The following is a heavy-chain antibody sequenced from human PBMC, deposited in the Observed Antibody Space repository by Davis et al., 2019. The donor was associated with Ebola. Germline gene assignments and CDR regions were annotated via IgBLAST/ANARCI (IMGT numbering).Heavy chain of an antibody. CDR2: INHRGYI. J-gene: IGHJ4*02. D-gene: IGHD2-15*01. CDR3: ARGDVVLPGACPDY. Sequence: MPSETLSLTCAVYGGSFKGYYWSWIRQPPGKGLEWIGEINHRGYINYNPSLKSRVTISVDTSKNQFSLKVSSVTAADSAVYYCARGDVVLPGACPDYWGRGTPVTVSA. V-gene: IGHV4-34*01. CDR1: GGSFKGYY.